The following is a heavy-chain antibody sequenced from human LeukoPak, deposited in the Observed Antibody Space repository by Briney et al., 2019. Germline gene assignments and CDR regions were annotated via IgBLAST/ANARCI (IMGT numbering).Heavy chain of an antibody. V-gene: IGHV4-38-2*01. J-gene: IGHJ4*02. D-gene: IGHD6-6*01. CDR3: AKPHSSLSHFYDC. CDR1: GYSISSGYY. CDR2: IYHSGTA. Sequence: SETLSLTCAVSGYSISSGYYWGWIRQPPGKGLEWIGGIYHSGTAYYNPSLKSRVTISVDTSKNQFSLKLNSVTAADTAVYYCAKPHSSLSHFYDCWGQGTLVTVSS.